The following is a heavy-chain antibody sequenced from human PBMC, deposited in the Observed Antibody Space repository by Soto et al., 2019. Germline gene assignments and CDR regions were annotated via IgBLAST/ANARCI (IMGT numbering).Heavy chain of an antibody. CDR3: ARDLFYGAPGAFDY. CDR1: GGSISSYY. V-gene: IGHV4-59*01. Sequence: SETLSLTCTVSGGSISSYYWSWIRQPPGKGLEWIGYIYYSGSTNYNPSLKSRVTISVDTSKNQFSLKLSSVTAADTAVYYCARDLFYGAPGAFDYWGQGTLVTVSS. CDR2: IYYSGST. J-gene: IGHJ4*02. D-gene: IGHD4-17*01.